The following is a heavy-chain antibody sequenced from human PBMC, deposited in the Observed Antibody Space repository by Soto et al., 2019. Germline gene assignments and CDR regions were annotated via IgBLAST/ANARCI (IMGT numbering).Heavy chain of an antibody. J-gene: IGHJ5*02. D-gene: IGHD5-12*01. CDR3: ATKWSGYVAH. V-gene: IGHV3-21*01. CDR1: GFTFSSYS. Sequence: GGSLSLSCAASGFTFSSYSMNWVRQAPGKGLEWVSSISSSSSYIYYADSVKGRFTISRDNAKNSLYLQMNSLRAEDTAVYYCATKWSGYVAHWGQGTLVTVSS. CDR2: ISSSSSYI.